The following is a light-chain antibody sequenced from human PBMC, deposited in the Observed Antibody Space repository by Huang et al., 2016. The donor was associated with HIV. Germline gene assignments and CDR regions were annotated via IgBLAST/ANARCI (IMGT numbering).Light chain of an antibody. CDR3: LQYNNWWT. V-gene: IGKV3-15*01. CDR1: QSVSTN. J-gene: IGKJ1*01. Sequence: EMVMTQSPATLSVSPGEIATLSCRASQSVSTNLAWYQQRLGQAHRLLIYDASTRASNIPARVSGSGCGTECTITISGRQSEDFAVYYCLQYNNWWTFGKGTKVDIK. CDR2: DAS.